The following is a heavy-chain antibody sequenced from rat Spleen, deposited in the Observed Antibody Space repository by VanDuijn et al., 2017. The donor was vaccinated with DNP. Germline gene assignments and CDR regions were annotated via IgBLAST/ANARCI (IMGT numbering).Heavy chain of an antibody. V-gene: IGHV3-1*01. J-gene: IGHJ4*01. Sequence: EVQLQESGPGLVKPSQSLSLTCSVTGYSIPSNYWGWIRKFPGNKMEWIGHISYSGSPRYNPSLKSRISITRDTSKNQFFLQLDSVTTEDTATYYCARLRLEWELRAMDAWGQGTSVTVSS. CDR1: GYSIPSNY. CDR2: ISYSGSP. CDR3: ARLRLEWELRAMDA. D-gene: IGHD1-1*01.